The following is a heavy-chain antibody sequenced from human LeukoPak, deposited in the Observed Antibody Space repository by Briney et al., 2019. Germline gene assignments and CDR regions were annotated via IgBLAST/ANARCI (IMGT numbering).Heavy chain of an antibody. CDR3: AGGRPITMIVVDDGSEGDY. CDR2: INHSGST. V-gene: IGHV4-34*01. J-gene: IGHJ4*02. CDR1: GGSFSGYY. D-gene: IGHD3-22*01. Sequence: SETLSLTCAVYGGSFSGYYWSWIRQPPGKGLEWIGEINHSGSTNYNPSLKSRVTISVDTSKNQFSLKLSSVTAADTAVYYCAGGRPITMIVVDDGSEGDYWGQGTLVTVSS.